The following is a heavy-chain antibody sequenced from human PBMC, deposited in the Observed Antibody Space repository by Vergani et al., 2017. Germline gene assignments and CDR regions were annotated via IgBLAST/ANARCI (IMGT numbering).Heavy chain of an antibody. J-gene: IGHJ5*02. Sequence: QVQLVESGGGVVQPGRSLRLSCAASGFTFNQYGMHWVRQAPGKGLEWVAVTCYDGNNKQYADSVKGRFTISRDNSKSTMYLQMNSLRDEDTGVYYCARYLLLLYIRFDPWGQGTLVTVSS. D-gene: IGHD2-21*01. CDR3: ARYLLLLYIRFDP. CDR2: TCYDGNNK. V-gene: IGHV3-33*01. CDR1: GFTFNQYG.